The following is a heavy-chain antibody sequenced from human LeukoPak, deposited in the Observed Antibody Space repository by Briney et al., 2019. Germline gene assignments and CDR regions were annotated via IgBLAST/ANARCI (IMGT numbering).Heavy chain of an antibody. V-gene: IGHV3-21*01. CDR2: ISSSSSYI. Sequence: GGSLRLSCAASGFTFSSYSMNWVRQAPGKGLEWVSSISSSSSYIYYADSVKGRFTISRDNAKNSLYLQMNSLRAEDTAVYYCARDIIAVAGCHYFDYWGQGTLVTVSS. CDR3: ARDIIAVAGCHYFDY. D-gene: IGHD6-19*01. J-gene: IGHJ4*02. CDR1: GFTFSSYS.